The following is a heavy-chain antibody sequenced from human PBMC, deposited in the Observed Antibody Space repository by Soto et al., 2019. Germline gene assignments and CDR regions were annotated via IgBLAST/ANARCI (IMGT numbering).Heavy chain of an antibody. CDR3: ARDAVGGTVYFGYFDY. V-gene: IGHV3-33*01. Sequence: ESGGGVVQPGRSLRLSCAASAFIFDGYGMHWVRQAPGKGPEWVAVLRHDGSDIHYADSVRGRFTISRDNSDKMVYLQMNNLRAEDTAVYYCARDAVGGTVYFGYFDYWGQGTLVTVSS. CDR1: AFIFDGYG. D-gene: IGHD1-26*01. J-gene: IGHJ4*02. CDR2: LRHDGSDI.